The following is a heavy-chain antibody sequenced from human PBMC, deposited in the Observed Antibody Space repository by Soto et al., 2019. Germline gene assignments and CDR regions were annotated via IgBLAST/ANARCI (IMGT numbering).Heavy chain of an antibody. CDR3: AECFSWYDYGTDV. CDR2: ISRSSGSI. V-gene: IGHV3-9*01. Sequence: EVQLVESGGGLVQPGRSLRLSCAASGFTFDDYAMHWVRQAPGKGLEWVSGISRSSGSIDYADSVKGRFTISRDNAKNPLYRQMNSLRAEDTALYCCAECFSWYDYGTDVGGQGPTVAVSS. CDR1: GFTFDDYA. J-gene: IGHJ6*02. D-gene: IGHD6-13*01.